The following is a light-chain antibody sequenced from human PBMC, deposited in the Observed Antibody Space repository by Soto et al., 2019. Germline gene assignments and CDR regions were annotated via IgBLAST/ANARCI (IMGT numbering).Light chain of an antibody. J-gene: IGKJ5*01. CDR3: QQYGTSPPIT. Sequence: EIVLTQSPGTLSLSPGDRASLSCRASQSVTNNYLSWYQQKPGQAPRLLMFASNRATGIPGRFSGSGSGTDFTLTISGLEPEDFAVYYCQQYGTSPPITFGQGTRLEIK. CDR1: QSVTNNY. V-gene: IGKV3-20*01. CDR2: AS.